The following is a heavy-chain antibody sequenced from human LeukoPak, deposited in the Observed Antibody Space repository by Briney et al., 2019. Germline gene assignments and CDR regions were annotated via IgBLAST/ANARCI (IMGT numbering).Heavy chain of an antibody. D-gene: IGHD6-19*01. V-gene: IGHV3-23*01. Sequence: PGGSLRPSCVASGSTFSRYAMSWVRQAPGKGLEWVSAISGSGGSTYYADSVKGRFTISRDNSKNTLYLQMNSLRAEDTAVYYCAKDLPRSAGTDYWGQGTLVTVPS. J-gene: IGHJ4*02. CDR3: AKDLPRSAGTDY. CDR1: GSTFSRYA. CDR2: ISGSGGST.